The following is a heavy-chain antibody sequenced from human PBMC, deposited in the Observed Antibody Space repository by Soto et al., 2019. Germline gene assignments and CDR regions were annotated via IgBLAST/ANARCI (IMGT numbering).Heavy chain of an antibody. J-gene: IGHJ4*02. CDR3: ARGGGYDSFDY. D-gene: IGHD5-12*01. Sequence: QLQLQESGSGLVKTSETLSLTCTVSGASISYGGFSWSWIRQSPGKCLEWIGYISHLESTYFHPSFKSRLTMSIDRTRNQVSLKLSSVTAADMAVYYCARGGGYDSFDYWGQGVLVTVSS. CDR1: GASISYGGFS. V-gene: IGHV4-30-2*06. CDR2: ISHLEST.